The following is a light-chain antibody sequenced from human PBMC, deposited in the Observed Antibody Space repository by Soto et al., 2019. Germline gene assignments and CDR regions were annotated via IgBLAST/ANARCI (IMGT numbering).Light chain of an antibody. CDR1: QSVSSSY. V-gene: IGKV3-20*01. CDR2: GAS. CDR3: KNYGTSPLVT. J-gene: IGKJ5*01. Sequence: EIVLTQSPGTLSLSPGERATLSCRASQSVSSSYLAWYQQKPGQAPRLLIYGASSRATGIPDRFSGSGSGTNFPPPNSKLGPKVFEGYYCKNYGTSPLVTFGQGTRVEIK.